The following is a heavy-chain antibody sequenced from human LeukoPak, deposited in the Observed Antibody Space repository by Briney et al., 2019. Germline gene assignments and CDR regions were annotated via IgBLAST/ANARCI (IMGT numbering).Heavy chain of an antibody. J-gene: IGHJ4*02. Sequence: ASVKVSCKASGGTFSSYAISWVRQAPGQGLEWMGWINTNTGNPTYAQAFTGRFVFSLDTSVSTAYLQISSLKAEDTAVYYCARDPKYDNSDYPYYFDYWGQGTLVTVSS. D-gene: IGHD3-22*01. CDR1: GGTFSSYA. V-gene: IGHV7-4-1*02. CDR3: ARDPKYDNSDYPYYFDY. CDR2: INTNTGNP.